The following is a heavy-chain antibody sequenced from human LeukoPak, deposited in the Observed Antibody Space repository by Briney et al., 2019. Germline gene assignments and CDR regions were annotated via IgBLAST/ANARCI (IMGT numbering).Heavy chain of an antibody. J-gene: IGHJ4*02. Sequence: PAGSLRLSCAASGFTFSDYYMSWIRQAPGKGLEWVSYISSSGSTIYYADSVKGRFTISRDNAKNSLYLQMNSLRAEDTAVYYCARVLGGYYDILTGYYLIDYWGQGTLVTVSS. CDR3: ARVLGGYYDILTGYYLIDY. V-gene: IGHV3-11*01. CDR1: GFTFSDYY. CDR2: ISSSGSTI. D-gene: IGHD3-9*01.